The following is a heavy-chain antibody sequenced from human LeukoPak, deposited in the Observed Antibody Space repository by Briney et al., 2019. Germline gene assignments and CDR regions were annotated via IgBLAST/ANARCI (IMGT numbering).Heavy chain of an antibody. CDR2: IYTSGST. J-gene: IGHJ5*02. V-gene: IGHV4-4*07. CDR3: ARGEIPNQLDP. CDR1: IGSISIYY. D-gene: IGHD1-14*01. Sequence: NPSETLSLTRTVSIGSISIYYWSCIRQPAGKGLEWSGRIYTSGSTNYNPSLKSRVTMSVDTSQDQCSLKLSSVTAAGTAVDYCARGEIPNQLDPWGQGTLVTVSS.